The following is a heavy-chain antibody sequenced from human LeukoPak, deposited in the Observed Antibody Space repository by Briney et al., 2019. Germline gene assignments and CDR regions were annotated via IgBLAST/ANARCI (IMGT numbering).Heavy chain of an antibody. CDR1: GFTFSSYG. CDR2: ISGSGGST. Sequence: GGSLRLSCAASGFTFSSYGMSWVRQAPGKGLEWVSAISGSGGSTYYADAVKGRFTISRDNSKNTLYLQMNSLRVEDTAVYYCAKYCPKVEPPDYMDVWGKGTTVTVS. V-gene: IGHV3-23*01. J-gene: IGHJ6*03. D-gene: IGHD1-26*01. CDR3: AKYCPKVEPPDYMDV.